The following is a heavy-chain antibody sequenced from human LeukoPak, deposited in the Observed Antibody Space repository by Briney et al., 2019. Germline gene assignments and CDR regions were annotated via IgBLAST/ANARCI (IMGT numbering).Heavy chain of an antibody. CDR1: GYTFTSYG. CDR3: ARGFRSVVVAGYNDYYYYYMDV. J-gene: IGHJ6*03. V-gene: IGHV1-18*01. D-gene: IGHD2-15*01. CDR2: ISGYNGNT. Sequence: ASVKVSCKASGYTFTSYGISWVRQAPGQGLEWMGWISGYNGNTNYAQNLQGRVTMTTDTSTSTAYMELSSLRSEDTAVYYCARGFRSVVVAGYNDYYYYYMDVWGKGTTVTISS.